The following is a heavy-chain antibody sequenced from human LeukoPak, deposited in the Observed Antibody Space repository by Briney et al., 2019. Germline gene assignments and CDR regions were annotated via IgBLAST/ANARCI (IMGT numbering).Heavy chain of an antibody. CDR3: ARVVSSSSWYMEDY. V-gene: IGHV1-8*01. CDR1: GYTFTSYD. J-gene: IGHJ4*02. D-gene: IGHD6-13*01. Sequence: GASVKVSCKASGYTFTSYDINWVRQATGQGLEWMGWMNPNSGNTGYAQKFQGRVTMTRNTSISTAYMELSSLGSEDTAVYYCARVVSSSSWYMEDYWGQGTLVTVSS. CDR2: MNPNSGNT.